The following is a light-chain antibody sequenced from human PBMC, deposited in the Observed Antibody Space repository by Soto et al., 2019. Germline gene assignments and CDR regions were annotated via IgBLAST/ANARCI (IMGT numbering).Light chain of an antibody. CDR3: SSYTSSRSYV. J-gene: IGLJ1*01. CDR2: DVS. CDR1: SSGIGGYNY. Sequence: QSALTQPASVSGSPGQSITISCTGTSSGIGGYNYVSWYQQHPGKAPKLMIYDVSNRPSGVSNSFSGSKSGNTASLTISGLQAEDEADYYCSSYTSSRSYVFGTGTKLTVL. V-gene: IGLV2-14*01.